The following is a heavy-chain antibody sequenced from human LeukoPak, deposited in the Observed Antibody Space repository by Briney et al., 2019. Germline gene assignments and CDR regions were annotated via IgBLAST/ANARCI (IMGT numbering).Heavy chain of an antibody. CDR3: ARATLVAVAGI. D-gene: IGHD6-19*01. V-gene: IGHV1-69*01. J-gene: IGHJ4*02. Sequence: ASVKVSCQASGGPFSSYAISWVRQAPGQGLEWMGGIIPIFGTANYAQKFQGRVTITADESTSTAYMELSSLRSEDTAVYYCARATLVAVAGIWGQGTLVTVSS. CDR1: GGPFSSYA. CDR2: IIPIFGTA.